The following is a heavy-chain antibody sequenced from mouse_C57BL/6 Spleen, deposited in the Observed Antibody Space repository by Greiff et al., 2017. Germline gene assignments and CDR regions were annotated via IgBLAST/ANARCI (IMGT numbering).Heavy chain of an antibody. D-gene: IGHD2-3*01. V-gene: IGHV1-82*01. CDR2: IYPGDGDT. CDR3: AREDGYTGFAY. J-gene: IGHJ3*01. Sequence: QVQLQQSGPELVKPGASVKISCKASGYAFSSSWMNWVKQRPGKGLEWIGRIYPGDGDTNYNGKFKGKATLTADKSSSTAYMQLSSLTSEDSAVYFCAREDGYTGFAYWGQGTLVTVSA. CDR1: GYAFSSSW.